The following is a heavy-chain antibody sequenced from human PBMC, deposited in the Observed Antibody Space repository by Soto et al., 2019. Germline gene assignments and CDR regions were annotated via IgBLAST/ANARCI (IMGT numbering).Heavy chain of an antibody. Sequence: PSETLSLTCAVYVGSFSGYYWSWIRQPPGKGLEWTGEINHSGSTNYNPSLKSRVTISVDTSKNQFSLKLSSVTAADTAVYYCARGVRVVINYYYYMDVWGKGTTVTVSS. V-gene: IGHV4-34*01. CDR1: VGSFSGYY. CDR2: INHSGST. D-gene: IGHD3-3*01. J-gene: IGHJ6*03. CDR3: ARGVRVVINYYYYMDV.